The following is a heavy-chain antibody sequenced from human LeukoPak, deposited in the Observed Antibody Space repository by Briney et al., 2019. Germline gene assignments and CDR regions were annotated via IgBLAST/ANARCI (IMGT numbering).Heavy chain of an antibody. D-gene: IGHD1-1*01. V-gene: IGHV1-18*01. Sequence: GASVKVSCKASGYTFTSYGISWVRQAPGQGLEWMGWISAYNGNTNYAQKLQGRVTITRDTSASTAYMELSSLRSEDTAVYYCARDRDDYYFDYWGQGTLVTVSS. CDR1: GYTFTSYG. CDR2: ISAYNGNT. CDR3: ARDRDDYYFDY. J-gene: IGHJ4*02.